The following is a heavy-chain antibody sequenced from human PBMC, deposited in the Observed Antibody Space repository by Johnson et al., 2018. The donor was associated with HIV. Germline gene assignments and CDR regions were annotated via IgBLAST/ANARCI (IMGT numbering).Heavy chain of an antibody. CDR2: INWNGDST. CDR3: ARVSDDYGGNPAAWGAFDV. D-gene: IGHD4-23*01. V-gene: IGHV3-20*04. J-gene: IGHJ3*01. Sequence: VQLVESGGGVVRPGGSLRLSCAASGFTFDDYGVSWVRQAPGKGLEWVSGINWNGDSTGYADSVKGRFTISRDNAKNSLYLQMNNLRAEDTALYYGARVSDDYGGNPAAWGAFDVWGQGTMVTVSS. CDR1: GFTFDDYG.